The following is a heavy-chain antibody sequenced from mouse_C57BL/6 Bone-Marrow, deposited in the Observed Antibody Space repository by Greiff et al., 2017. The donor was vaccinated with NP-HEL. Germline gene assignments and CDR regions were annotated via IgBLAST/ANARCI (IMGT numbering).Heavy chain of an antibody. CDR2: ISNGGGST. V-gene: IGHV5-12*01. CDR1: GFTFSDYY. D-gene: IGHD2-14*01. J-gene: IGHJ2*01. CDR3: ARIGFPYDRGGYFDY. Sequence: EVHLVESGGGLVQPGGSLKLSCAASGFTFSDYYMYWVRQTPEKRLEWVAYISNGGGSTYYPYTVTVRFPISRYNAKNTLYLQMNRLKSEDTARYSCARIGFPYDRGGYFDYWGKGTTLTVSS.